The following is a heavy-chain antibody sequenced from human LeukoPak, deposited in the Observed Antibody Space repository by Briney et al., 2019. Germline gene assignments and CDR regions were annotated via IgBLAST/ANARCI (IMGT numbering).Heavy chain of an antibody. Sequence: SETLSLTCTVSGGSISSSSYYWGWIRQPPGKGLEWIGSIYYSGSTYYNPSLKGRVTISVDTSKNQFSLNLNSVTAADTAVYYCARGEGYYFDYWGQGTLVTVSS. CDR1: GGSISSSSYY. D-gene: IGHD1-26*01. CDR2: IYYSGST. J-gene: IGHJ4*02. CDR3: ARGEGYYFDY. V-gene: IGHV4-39*07.